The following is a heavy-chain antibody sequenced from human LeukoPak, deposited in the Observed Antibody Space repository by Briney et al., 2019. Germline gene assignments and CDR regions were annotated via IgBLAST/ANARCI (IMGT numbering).Heavy chain of an antibody. D-gene: IGHD3-22*01. Sequence: LETLSLTCTVSGDSITSSTYYWGWIRQPPGKGLGWIGSIYYAVSTYYNPSLKSRVTISVDTSKNQFSLKLRSVTAADTAVYYCARLYYYDAGGYPNPWGQGTLVTVSS. CDR1: GDSITSSTYY. V-gene: IGHV4-39*01. CDR2: IYYAVST. J-gene: IGHJ5*02. CDR3: ARLYYYDAGGYPNP.